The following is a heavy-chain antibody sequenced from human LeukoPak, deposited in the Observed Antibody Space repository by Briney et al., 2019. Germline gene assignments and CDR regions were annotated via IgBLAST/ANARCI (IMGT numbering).Heavy chain of an antibody. CDR1: GVTFSGSA. J-gene: IGHJ4*02. D-gene: IGHD3-10*01. CDR3: AKLGLLWTTRDDYFDY. Sequence: PAGSLRLSCAASGVTFSGSAMHWVRQAPGKGLEWVGRIRSKAHSYATAYAASVKGRLTISREDSKNTLYLQMNSLRAEDTAVYYCAKLGLLWTTRDDYFDYWGQGTLVTVSS. V-gene: IGHV3-73*01. CDR2: IRSKAHSYAT.